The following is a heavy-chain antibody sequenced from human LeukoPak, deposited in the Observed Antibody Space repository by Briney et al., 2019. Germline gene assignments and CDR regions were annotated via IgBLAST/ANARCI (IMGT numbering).Heavy chain of an antibody. CDR2: ISGGGGSS. Sequence: GGSLRLSCAASGFAFTTSAMSWVRQAPGKGLGWLSVISGGGGSSFYSDSVKGRFTISRDNSMYTLYLQMSSLRAEDTAVYYCVKDPIANSSGWWDWGQGTLVTVSS. CDR1: GFAFTTSA. J-gene: IGHJ4*02. V-gene: IGHV3-23*01. CDR3: VKDPIANSSGWWD. D-gene: IGHD6-19*01.